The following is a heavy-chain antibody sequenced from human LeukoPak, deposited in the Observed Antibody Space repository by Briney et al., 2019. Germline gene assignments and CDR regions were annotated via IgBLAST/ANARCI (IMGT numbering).Heavy chain of an antibody. D-gene: IGHD2-2*01. CDR2: INPNSGDT. V-gene: IGHV1-2*06. J-gene: IGHJ4*02. Sequence: GASVKVSCTASGYTFTGYHMRWVRQAPGQGLEWMGRINPNSGDTNYAQKFQGRVTMTRDTSISTAYMELSRLRSDDTAVYYCARDYCSSTSCLFDYWGQGTLVTVSS. CDR3: ARDYCSSTSCLFDY. CDR1: GYTFTGYH.